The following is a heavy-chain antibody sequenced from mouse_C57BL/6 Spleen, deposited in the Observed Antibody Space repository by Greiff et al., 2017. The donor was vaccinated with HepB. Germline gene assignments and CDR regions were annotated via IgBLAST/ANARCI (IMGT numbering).Heavy chain of an antibody. V-gene: IGHV1-26*01. CDR1: GYTFTDYY. D-gene: IGHD1-1*01. CDR3: ARGWIDYYYGSSPAWFAY. Sequence: EVQLQQSGPELVKPGASVKISCKASGYTFTDYYMNWVKQSHGKSLEWIGDINPNNGGTSYNQKFKGKATLTVDKSSSTAYMELRSLTSEDSAVYYCARGWIDYYYGSSPAWFAYWGQGTLVTVSA. J-gene: IGHJ3*01. CDR2: INPNNGGT.